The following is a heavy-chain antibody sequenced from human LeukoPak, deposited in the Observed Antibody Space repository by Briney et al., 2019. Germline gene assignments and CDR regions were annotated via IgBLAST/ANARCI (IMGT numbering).Heavy chain of an antibody. CDR3: ARDLAYSRLDY. V-gene: IGHV3-7*01. CDR1: GLTFSSSW. D-gene: IGHD5-18*01. Sequence: GGSLRLSCAVSGLTFSSSWMDWVRQAPGKGLEWVASINPDGNKKYSADSVKGRFTISRDNAENSLYLRMNSLRVEDAAFYYCARDLAYSRLDYWGQGMLVTVSS. J-gene: IGHJ4*02. CDR2: INPDGNKK.